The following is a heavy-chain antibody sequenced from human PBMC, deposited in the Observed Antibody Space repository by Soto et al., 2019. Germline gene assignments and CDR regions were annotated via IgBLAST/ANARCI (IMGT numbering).Heavy chain of an antibody. Sequence: APVKISCKASGYTFTGYGIRRVRQAPGQGLEWMGWISAYNGNTNYAQKLQGRVTMTTDTSTSTAYMELRSLRSDDTAVYYCARVWAVAGTDAFDIWGQGTMVTV. J-gene: IGHJ3*02. CDR2: ISAYNGNT. CDR3: ARVWAVAGTDAFDI. D-gene: IGHD6-19*01. V-gene: IGHV1-18*01. CDR1: GYTFTGYG.